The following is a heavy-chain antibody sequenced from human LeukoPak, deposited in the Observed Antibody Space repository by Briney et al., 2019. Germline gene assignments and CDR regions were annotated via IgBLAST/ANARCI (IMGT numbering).Heavy chain of an antibody. CDR3: AKGPPKWGFDY. Sequence: GASVKVSCKASADIFTRYDINWVRQAPGQGLEWVGWMSPNSGNTGYAQKFQDRGTITRDTSISTAYMELSSLRSEDTAVYYCAKGPPKWGFDYWGQGTLVIVSS. V-gene: IGHV1-8*03. J-gene: IGHJ4*02. CDR1: ADIFTRYD. D-gene: IGHD7-27*01. CDR2: MSPNSGNT.